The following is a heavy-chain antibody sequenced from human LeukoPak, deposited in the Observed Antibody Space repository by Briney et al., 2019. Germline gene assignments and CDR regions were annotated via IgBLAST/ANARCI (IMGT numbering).Heavy chain of an antibody. Sequence: GGSLRLSCAASGFTFSSYAMSWVRQAPGKGLEWVSAISGSGGSTYYADSVKGRFTISRDNSENTLYLQMNSLRAEDTAVYYCAKRIAVAGTIDYWGQGTLVTVSS. CDR1: GFTFSSYA. CDR3: AKRIAVAGTIDY. V-gene: IGHV3-23*01. D-gene: IGHD6-19*01. J-gene: IGHJ4*02. CDR2: ISGSGGST.